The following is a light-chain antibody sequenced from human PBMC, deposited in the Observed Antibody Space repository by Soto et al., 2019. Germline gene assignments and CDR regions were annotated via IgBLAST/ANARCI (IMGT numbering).Light chain of an antibody. CDR2: GAS. CDR3: QQCNNWPWT. Sequence: EIVMTQSPATLSVSPGERATLSYRASQSISSNLAWYQQKPGQAPRLLIYGASTRATGIPARFSGSGSGREFTLTISSLQSEDFAVYYCQQCNNWPWTFGQGTKVEIK. V-gene: IGKV3-15*01. J-gene: IGKJ1*01. CDR1: QSISSN.